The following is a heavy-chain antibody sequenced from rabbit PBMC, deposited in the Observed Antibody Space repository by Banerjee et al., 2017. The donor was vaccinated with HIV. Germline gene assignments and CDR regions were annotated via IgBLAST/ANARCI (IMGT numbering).Heavy chain of an antibody. D-gene: IGHD6-1*01. CDR3: ARAGDYDYTYGYAGYPM. J-gene: IGHJ3*01. CDR1: GFSFSSSYY. Sequence: QEQLVESGGDLVKPGASLTLTCTASGFSFSSSYYLGWVRQAPGKGLEWIGCIYTGSGSPYYASWAEGRFTISKTSSTTATLQMTSLTAADTATYFCARAGDYDYTYGYAGYPMWGQGTLVTVS. CDR2: IYTGSGSP. V-gene: IGHV1S45*01.